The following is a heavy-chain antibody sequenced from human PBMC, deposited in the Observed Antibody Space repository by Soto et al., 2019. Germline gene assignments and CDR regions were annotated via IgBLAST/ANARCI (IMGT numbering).Heavy chain of an antibody. D-gene: IGHD1-26*01. J-gene: IGHJ4*02. V-gene: IGHV3-64*01. CDR1: GFTFSSYA. CDR3: ARDREYSGSYSGYYVDY. Sequence: EVQLVESGGGLVQPGGSLRLSCAASGFTFSSYAMHWVRQAPGKGLEYVSAISSNGGSTYYANSVKGRFTISRDNSKNTLYLQMGSLRAEDMAVYYCARDREYSGSYSGYYVDYLGQGTLVTVS. CDR2: ISSNGGST.